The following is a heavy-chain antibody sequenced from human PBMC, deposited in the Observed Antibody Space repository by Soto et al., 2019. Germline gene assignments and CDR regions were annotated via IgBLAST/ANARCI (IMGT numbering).Heavy chain of an antibody. CDR1: GYTFTSYY. CDR2: INPSGGST. D-gene: IGHD6-13*01. CDR3: ARDKPRGSSSRNYFDY. Sequence: ASVKVSCKASGYTFTSYYMHWVRQAPGQGLEWMGIINPSGGSTSYAQKFQGRVTMTRDTSTSTVYMELSSLRSEDTAVYYCARDKPRGSSSRNYFDYWGQGTLVTVSS. J-gene: IGHJ4*02. V-gene: IGHV1-46*01.